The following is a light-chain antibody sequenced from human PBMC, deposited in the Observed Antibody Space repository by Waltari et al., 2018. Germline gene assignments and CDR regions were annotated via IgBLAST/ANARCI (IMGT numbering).Light chain of an antibody. J-gene: IGLJ2*01. CDR2: HDN. V-gene: IGLV3-21*04. CDR3: QVWDRSPDNRV. Sequence: SYVLTQPPSESVAPGQTASITCGGDNIGSKRVHWYQQKPGQAPVVVIYHDNDQPSGIPERFSVSNSGNTATLTISRVEAGDEADYYCQVWDRSPDNRVCGGGTKLTVL. CDR1: NIGSKR.